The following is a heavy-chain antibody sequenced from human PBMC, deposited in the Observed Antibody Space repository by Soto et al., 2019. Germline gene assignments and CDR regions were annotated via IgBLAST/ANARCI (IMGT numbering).Heavy chain of an antibody. Sequence: SETVSLTCAVYGGSFIGYYWSWIRQPPGKGLEWIGEINHSGSTNYNPSLKSRVTISVDTSKNQFSLKLSSVTAADTAVYYCARERIVVVPAAKYYYYYYGMDVWGQGTTVTVSS. D-gene: IGHD2-2*01. J-gene: IGHJ6*02. CDR3: ARERIVVVPAAKYYYYYYGMDV. V-gene: IGHV4-34*01. CDR1: GGSFIGYY. CDR2: INHSGST.